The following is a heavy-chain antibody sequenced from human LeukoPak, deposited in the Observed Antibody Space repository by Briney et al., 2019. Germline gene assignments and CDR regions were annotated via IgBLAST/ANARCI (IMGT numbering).Heavy chain of an antibody. D-gene: IGHD7-27*01. Sequence: PGGSLRLSCAASGFTFGTFAMSWVRQTPEKGLEWVSTITSGDGSPHYADSVKGRFTISRDNSKNALYLQMNSLRVEDTAVYYCAIDPNWGTHSWGQGVLVTVSS. J-gene: IGHJ4*02. CDR3: AIDPNWGTHS. V-gene: IGHV3-23*01. CDR1: GFTFGTFA. CDR2: ITSGDGSP.